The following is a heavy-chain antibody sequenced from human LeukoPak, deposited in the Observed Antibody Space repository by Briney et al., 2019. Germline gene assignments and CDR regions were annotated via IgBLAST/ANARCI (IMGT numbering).Heavy chain of an antibody. CDR3: AKYGSGSYCNGLY. J-gene: IGHJ4*02. V-gene: IGHV3-33*06. Sequence: PGGSLRLSCAASGFTFRRSAMHWVRQAPGKGLEWVAVIYYDGINEYYADSVKGRFTISRDNSKNTLYLQMNSLRAEDTAVYYCAKYGSGSYCNGLYWGQGTLVTVSS. CDR1: GFTFRRSA. CDR2: IYYDGINE. D-gene: IGHD3-10*01.